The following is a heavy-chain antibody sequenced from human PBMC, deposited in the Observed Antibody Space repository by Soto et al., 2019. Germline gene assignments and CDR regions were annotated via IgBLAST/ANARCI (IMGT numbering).Heavy chain of an antibody. CDR1: GFSLRTSGVG. Sequence: SGPPLVNPKQTLTLTCIFSGFSLRTSGVGAGWIRQPPGKALEWLGFIYCNDDKRYSPSLKSRLTITKDTSKNQVVLTMTNMDPVDTATYYCAKSGSSGWYGWFDPWGQGTLVTVSS. V-gene: IGHV2-5*01. CDR2: IYCNDDK. D-gene: IGHD6-19*01. CDR3: AKSGSSGWYGWFDP. J-gene: IGHJ5*02.